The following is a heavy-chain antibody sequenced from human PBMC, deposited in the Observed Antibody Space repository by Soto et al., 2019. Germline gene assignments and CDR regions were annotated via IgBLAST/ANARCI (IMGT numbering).Heavy chain of an antibody. Sequence: PGGSLRLSCAASGFTFDDYAIHWGRQAPGKGLEWVSGISWNSGSIGYADSVKGRFTISRDNAKNSLYLQMNSLRAEDTALYYCAKIYCSSTSCRKYAYYYYGMDVWGQGTTVTVS. CDR1: GFTFDDYA. CDR2: ISWNSGSI. J-gene: IGHJ6*02. V-gene: IGHV3-9*01. D-gene: IGHD2-2*01. CDR3: AKIYCSSTSCRKYAYYYYGMDV.